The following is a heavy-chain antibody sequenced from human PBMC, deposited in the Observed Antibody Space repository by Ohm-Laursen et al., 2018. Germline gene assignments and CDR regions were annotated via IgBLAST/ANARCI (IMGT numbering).Heavy chain of an antibody. CDR1: GFTFSNYA. CDR2: FSGSDNST. J-gene: IGHJ3*02. D-gene: IGHD5-12*01. CDR3: ARDREGGIVATISAFDI. Sequence: SLRLSCAAFGFTFSNYAMSWVRQAPGKGLEWVSTFSGSDNSTYYADSVKGRFTIFRDNAKNSPYLQMNSLRAEDTAVYYCARDREGGIVATISAFDIWGQGTMVTVSS. V-gene: IGHV3-23*01.